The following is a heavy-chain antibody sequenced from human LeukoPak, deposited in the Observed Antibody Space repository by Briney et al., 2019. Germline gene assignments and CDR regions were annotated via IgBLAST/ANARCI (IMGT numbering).Heavy chain of an antibody. J-gene: IGHJ6*03. CDR2: IRFDGRDK. CDR1: GFTFSSYD. D-gene: IGHD6-13*01. V-gene: IGHV3-30*02. Sequence: PGGSLRLSCAASGFTFSSYDIHWVRQAPGKGLEWVALIRFDGRDKYYADSVKGQFTISRDNSKNTLYLQMNSLRAEDTAVYYCATRKGNYMDVWGKGTTVTVSS. CDR3: ATRKGNYMDV.